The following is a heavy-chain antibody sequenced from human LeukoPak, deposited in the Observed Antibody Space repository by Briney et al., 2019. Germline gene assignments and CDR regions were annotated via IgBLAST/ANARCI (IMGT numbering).Heavy chain of an antibody. D-gene: IGHD6-13*01. CDR2: TNPSGGST. CDR1: GYTFTSYY. V-gene: IGHV1-46*01. Sequence: ASVKVSCKASGYTFTSYYMHWVRQAPGQGLEWMGITNPSGGSTSYAQKFQGRVTMTRDTSTSTVYMELSSLRSEDTAVYYCARSRNGGSWYANAFNIWAKGQWSPSLQ. J-gene: IGHJ3*02. CDR3: ARSRNGGSWYANAFNI.